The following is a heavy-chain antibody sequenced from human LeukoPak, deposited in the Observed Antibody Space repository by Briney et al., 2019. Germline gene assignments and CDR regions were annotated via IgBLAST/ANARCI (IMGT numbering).Heavy chain of an antibody. V-gene: IGHV3-30*18. CDR1: GFTFSSYG. D-gene: IGHD3-22*01. Sequence: TGGSLRLSCAPSGFTFSSYGMHWVRQAPGKGLEWVALISYDGSDKYYADSVKGRFTISRDNSKSTLYLQMNSLRAEDTAVYYCAKAGEITMIVVVPGGMDVWGQGTTVTVSS. CDR2: ISYDGSDK. CDR3: AKAGEITMIVVVPGGMDV. J-gene: IGHJ6*02.